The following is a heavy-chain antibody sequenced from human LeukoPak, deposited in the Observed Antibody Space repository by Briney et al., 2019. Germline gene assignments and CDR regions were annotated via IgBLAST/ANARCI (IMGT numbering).Heavy chain of an antibody. CDR2: VYLGGGT. V-gene: IGHV3-66*02. Sequence: PGGSLRLSCAASGLTLSGNYMSWVRQVPGKGLEWVSTVYLGGGTFYADPVRGRFSISRDNSRNTVYLQMNSLRTDDTAVYYCARLDHVYGRNDAFDIWGQGTVVTVSS. J-gene: IGHJ3*02. CDR3: ARLDHVYGRNDAFDI. D-gene: IGHD5/OR15-5a*01. CDR1: GLTLSGNY.